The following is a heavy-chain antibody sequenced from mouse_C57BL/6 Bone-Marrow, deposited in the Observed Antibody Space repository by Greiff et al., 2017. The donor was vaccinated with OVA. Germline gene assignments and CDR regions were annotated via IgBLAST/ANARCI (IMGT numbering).Heavy chain of an antibody. J-gene: IGHJ4*01. CDR2: IDPSDSYT. D-gene: IGHD2-3*01. V-gene: IGHV1-50*01. CDR1: GYTFTSYW. Sequence: VKLQQPGAELVKPGASVKLSCKASGYTFTSYWMQWVKQRPGQGLEWIGEIDPSDSYTNYNQKFKGKATLTVDTSSSTAYMQLSSLTSEDSAVYYCARGGYDGYYDAMDYWGQGTSVTVSS. CDR3: ARGGYDGYYDAMDY.